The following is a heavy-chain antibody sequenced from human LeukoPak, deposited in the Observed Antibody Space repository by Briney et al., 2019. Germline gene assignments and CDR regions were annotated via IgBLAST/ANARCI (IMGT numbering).Heavy chain of an antibody. D-gene: IGHD6-19*01. V-gene: IGHV3-74*01. CDR1: GFTFSSYW. Sequence: VRSLRLSCAASGFTFSSYWMHWVRQAPGKGLVWVSHIDNDRSSTNYADSVKGRFTLSTDNAKNTLYLQKNSLRAEDTAVYYCASPKVAGWGQGTLVTVSS. J-gene: IGHJ4*02. CDR3: ASPKVAG. CDR2: IDNDRSST.